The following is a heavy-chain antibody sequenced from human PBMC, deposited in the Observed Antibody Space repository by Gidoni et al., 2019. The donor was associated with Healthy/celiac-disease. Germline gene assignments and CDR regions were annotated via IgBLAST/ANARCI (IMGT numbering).Heavy chain of an antibody. D-gene: IGHD6-19*01. CDR1: GGSLSSSSYY. CDR3: ATGIAVAGTPTIDY. CDR2: IYYSGST. J-gene: IGHJ4*02. V-gene: IGHV4-39*01. Sequence: QLQLQESGPGLVKPSETLSLTCTVSGGSLSSSSYYWGWIRQPPGKGLEWSGSIYYSGSTYYNPSLKSRVTIAVDTSKNQFSLKLSSVTAADTAVYYCATGIAVAGTPTIDYWGQGTLVTVSS.